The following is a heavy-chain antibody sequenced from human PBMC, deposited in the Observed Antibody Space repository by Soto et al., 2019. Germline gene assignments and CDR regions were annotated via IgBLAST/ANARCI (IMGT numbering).Heavy chain of an antibody. J-gene: IGHJ3*02. D-gene: IGHD6-19*01. CDR1: GFTFGDYA. CDR2: INWNSGSI. Sequence: GGSVRLSCAASGFTFGDYAMHWVRQAPGKGLEWVSNINWNSGSIGYADSVKGRFTIPRDNAKNSLYLQMNSVRAEDTALYYCAKDTSSGGLAKGAFDIWGQGTMVTVSS. V-gene: IGHV3-9*01. CDR3: AKDTSSGGLAKGAFDI.